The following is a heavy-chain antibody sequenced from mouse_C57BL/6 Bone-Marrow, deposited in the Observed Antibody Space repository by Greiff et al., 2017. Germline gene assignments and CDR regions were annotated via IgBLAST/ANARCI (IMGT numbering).Heavy chain of an antibody. V-gene: IGHV1-26*01. Sequence: EVQLQQSGPELVKPGASVKISCKASGYTFTDYYMNWVKQSHGKSLEWIGDINPNNGGTSYNQKFKGKATWTVDKSSSTAYMELRSLTSEDSAVYYCAPHCYSSGFQDAYWGQGTLVTVSA. D-gene: IGHD1-1*01. CDR1: GYTFTDYY. CDR3: APHCYSSGFQDAY. CDR2: INPNNGGT. J-gene: IGHJ3*01.